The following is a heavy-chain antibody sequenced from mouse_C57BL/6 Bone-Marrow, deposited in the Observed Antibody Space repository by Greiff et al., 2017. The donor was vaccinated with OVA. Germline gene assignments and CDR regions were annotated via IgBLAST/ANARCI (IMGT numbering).Heavy chain of an antibody. J-gene: IGHJ3*01. Sequence: QVQLQQPGAELVKPGASVKLSCKASGYTFTSYWMHWVKQRPGQGLEWIGMIHPNSGSTNYNEKFKSKATLTVDKSSSTAYMQLSSLTSEDSAVXDCDRWGGAWFAYWGQGTLVTVSA. CDR2: IHPNSGST. CDR3: DRWGGAWFAY. CDR1: GYTFTSYW. V-gene: IGHV1-64*01.